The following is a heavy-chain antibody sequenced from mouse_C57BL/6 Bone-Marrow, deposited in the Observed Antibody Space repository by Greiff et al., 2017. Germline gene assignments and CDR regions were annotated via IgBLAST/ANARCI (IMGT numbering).Heavy chain of an antibody. J-gene: IGHJ2*01. CDR3: ASGTAQAL. Sequence: EVKLVESGGGLVKPGGSLKLSCAASGFTFSSYAMSWVRQTPEKRLEWVATISDGGSYTYYPDNVKGRFTISRGNAKNNLYLQMSHLKAEDTAMYYCASGTAQALWGQGTTLTVSS. CDR2: ISDGGSYT. CDR1: GFTFSSYA. V-gene: IGHV5-4*03. D-gene: IGHD3-2*02.